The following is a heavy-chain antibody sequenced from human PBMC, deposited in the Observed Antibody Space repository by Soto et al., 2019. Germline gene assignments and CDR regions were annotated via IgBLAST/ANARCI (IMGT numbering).Heavy chain of an antibody. CDR2: IDPSDSYT. CDR3: ARHRAAATPRGYYYYGMDV. V-gene: IGHV5-10-1*01. D-gene: IGHD6-13*01. CDR1: GYNFTSYW. Sequence: GESLKISCKGSGYNFTSYWISWVRQMPGKGLEWMGRIDPSDSYTNYSPSFQGHVTISADKSISTAYLQWSSLKASDTAMYYCARHRAAATPRGYYYYGMDVWGQGTTVTVSS. J-gene: IGHJ6*02.